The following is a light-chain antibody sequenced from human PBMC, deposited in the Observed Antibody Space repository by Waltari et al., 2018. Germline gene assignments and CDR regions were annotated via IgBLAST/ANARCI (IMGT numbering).Light chain of an antibody. CDR3: QQYYSVPYT. J-gene: IGKJ2*01. CDR1: QGLLYSSNNKDY. CDR2: WAS. Sequence: DIVMTQSPDSLALSLGERATINCESSQGLLYSSNNKDYLAWFQQKPRHPPKLLISWASTRESGFPDRFSGSGSGTDFTLTISSLQAEDVALYFCQQYYSVPYTFGRGPNWKSN. V-gene: IGKV4-1*01.